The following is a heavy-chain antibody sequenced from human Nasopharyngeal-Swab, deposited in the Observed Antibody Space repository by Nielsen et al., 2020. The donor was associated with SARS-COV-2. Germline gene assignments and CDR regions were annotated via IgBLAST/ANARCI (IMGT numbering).Heavy chain of an antibody. CDR3: ARATIVATIFGYYYYYYMDV. V-gene: IGHV3-7*01. CDR1: GFTFSSYW. CDR2: IKQDGSEK. D-gene: IGHD5-12*01. Sequence: GESLKISCAASGFTFSSYWMSWVRQAPGKGLEWVANIKQDGSEKYYVDSVKGRFTISRDNAKNSLYLQMNSLRAEDTAVYYCARATIVATIFGYYYYYYMDVWGKGTTVTVPS. J-gene: IGHJ6*03.